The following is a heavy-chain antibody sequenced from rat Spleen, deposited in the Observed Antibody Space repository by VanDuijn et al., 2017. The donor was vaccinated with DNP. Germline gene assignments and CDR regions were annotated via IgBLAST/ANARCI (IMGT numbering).Heavy chain of an antibody. J-gene: IGHJ1*01. CDR1: GFTFSDYA. CDR3: ARRPTRVYWYFDF. V-gene: IGHV5-17*01. Sequence: EVQLVESGGGLVQPGRSLKLSCAASGFTFSDYAMAWVRQAPKKGLEGVASIGIDDGGAYYRDSVKGRFTMSRENAKSTLYLQMDSLTSEDTATYYCARRPTRVYWYFDFWGPGTMVTVSS. CDR2: IGIDDGGA. D-gene: IGHD1-4*01.